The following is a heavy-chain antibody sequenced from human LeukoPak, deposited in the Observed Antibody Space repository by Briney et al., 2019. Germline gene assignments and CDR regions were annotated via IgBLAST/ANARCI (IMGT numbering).Heavy chain of an antibody. CDR2: ITSSGRTI. V-gene: IGHV3-48*04. CDR1: GFTFSSYG. D-gene: IGHD3-22*01. J-gene: IGHJ3*02. CDR3: AKGLLFTIIVVVNADAFDI. Sequence: GGSLRLSCAASGFTFSSYGMNWVRQAPGKGPEWISYITSSGRTIHYADSVKGRFTISRDNAENSIYLQMNSLRADDTAIYYCAKGLLFTIIVVVNADAFDIWGQGTMVPVTS.